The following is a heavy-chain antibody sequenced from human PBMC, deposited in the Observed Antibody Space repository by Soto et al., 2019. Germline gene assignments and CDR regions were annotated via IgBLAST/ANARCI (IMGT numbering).Heavy chain of an antibody. J-gene: IGHJ3*02. V-gene: IGHV2-70*01. CDR3: ARIKGPYDAFDI. CDR1: GFSLSTNVMC. Sequence: GPTLVSPTHTLTLTCTFSGFSLSTNVMCVSWIRQPPGKALEWLALINWDDEKFYTTSLRTRLTISKDTSNNQVVLTVTNMDPVDTATYYCARIKGPYDAFDIWGQGTMVTV. CDR2: INWDDEK.